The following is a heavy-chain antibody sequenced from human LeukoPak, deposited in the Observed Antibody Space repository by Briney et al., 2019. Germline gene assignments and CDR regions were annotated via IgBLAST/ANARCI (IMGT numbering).Heavy chain of an antibody. D-gene: IGHD6-6*01. CDR2: ISGSGGST. Sequence: GGSLRLSCAASGFTFSNYAMNWVRQAPGKGLEWVSGISGSGGSTYYADSVKGRFTISRDNSKNTLYLQMNSLRAEDTAIYYCAKRRTYSGSSGGLGNGYYFDYWGQGTLVTVSS. CDR1: GFTFSNYA. CDR3: AKRRTYSGSSGGLGNGYYFDY. V-gene: IGHV3-23*01. J-gene: IGHJ4*02.